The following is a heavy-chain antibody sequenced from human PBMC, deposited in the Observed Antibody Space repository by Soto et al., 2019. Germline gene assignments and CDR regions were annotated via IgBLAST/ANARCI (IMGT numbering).Heavy chain of an antibody. CDR2: IYYSGST. CDR3: AREAVP. J-gene: IGHJ4*02. Sequence: QVQLQESGPGLVKPSQTLSLTCTVSGGSISSGGYYWNWIRQHPGKGLEWIGYIYYSGSTYFNPSLKGRVTIPVDTSTHQFSLRLSSVTAADTAVYYRAREAVPWGQGTLVTVSS. V-gene: IGHV4-31*03. D-gene: IGHD2-2*01. CDR1: GGSISSGGYY.